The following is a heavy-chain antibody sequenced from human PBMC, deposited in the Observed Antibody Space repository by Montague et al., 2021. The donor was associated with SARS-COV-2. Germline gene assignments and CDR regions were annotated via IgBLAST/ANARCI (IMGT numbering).Heavy chain of an antibody. CDR1: GFSLSTSGMC. V-gene: IGHV2-70*01. CDR2: IDWDDDK. Sequence: PALVKPTQTLTLTCTFSGFSLSTSGMCVSWIRQPPGKALEWLALIDWDDDKYYSTSLKTRLTISKDTSKNQVFLTMTNMDPVDTATYYCARRRYGSGSYYLDYWGQGTLVTVSS. CDR3: ARRRYGSGSYYLDY. J-gene: IGHJ4*02. D-gene: IGHD3-10*01.